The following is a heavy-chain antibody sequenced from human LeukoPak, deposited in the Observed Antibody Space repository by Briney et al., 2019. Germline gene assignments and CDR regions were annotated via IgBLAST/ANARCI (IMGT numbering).Heavy chain of an antibody. V-gene: IGHV3-23*01. CDR3: ARVHDTTGYYHYFDS. CDR1: GLTFSSYA. Sequence: GGSLRLSCAASGLTFSSYAMNWVRQAPGKGLEWVSAISGGGGSTYYADSVKGRFTISRDNSKNTLYLQMNNPRVEDTAIYYCARVHDTTGYYHYFDSWGQGTLVTVSS. CDR2: ISGGGGST. J-gene: IGHJ4*02. D-gene: IGHD3-9*01.